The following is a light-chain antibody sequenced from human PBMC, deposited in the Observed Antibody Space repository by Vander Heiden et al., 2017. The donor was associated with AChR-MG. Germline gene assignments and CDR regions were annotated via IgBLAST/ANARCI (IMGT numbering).Light chain of an antibody. V-gene: IGKV3-20*01. CDR3: QHYGNSLWT. CDR1: QSVSSNA. Sequence: VLTHSPGTLFLSPGERATLACRDSQSVSSNAVAWYQQKPGQTPRLLICGASNRATGIPDRFSGSGSGTDFTLTISRREPEDFAVYYCQHYGNSLWTFGQGTKVEIK. J-gene: IGKJ1*01. CDR2: GAS.